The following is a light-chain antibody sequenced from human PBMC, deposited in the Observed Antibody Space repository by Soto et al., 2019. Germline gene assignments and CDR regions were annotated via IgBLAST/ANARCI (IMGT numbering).Light chain of an antibody. CDR3: LLSYSGAWV. V-gene: IGLV7-46*01. CDR1: TGAVTSGHY. Sequence: QAVVTQEPSLTVSPGGTVTLTCGSSTGAVTSGHYPYWFQQEPGQAPITLIYDTSNKHSWTPARFSGSLLGGKAALTLSGAQPEDEAEYYCLLSYSGAWVFGGGTKVTVL. CDR2: DTS. J-gene: IGLJ3*02.